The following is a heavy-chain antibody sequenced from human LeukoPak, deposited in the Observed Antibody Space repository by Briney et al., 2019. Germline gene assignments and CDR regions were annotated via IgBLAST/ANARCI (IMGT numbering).Heavy chain of an antibody. V-gene: IGHV4-38-2*01. CDR2: IYYSWGM. D-gene: IGHD1-1*01. CDR3: ARNVTAGFFDY. Sequence: SETLSLTCAVSGSSITSDYFWGWIRPPPGKGLEWIATIYYSWGMYFNPSLKSRVTISLDASKNQFSLKMPSLTAADTAIYYCARNVTAGFFDYWGQGILVTVSS. CDR1: GSSITSDYF. J-gene: IGHJ4*02.